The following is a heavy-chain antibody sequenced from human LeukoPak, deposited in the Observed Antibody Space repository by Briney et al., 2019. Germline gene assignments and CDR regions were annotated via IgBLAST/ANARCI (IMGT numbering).Heavy chain of an antibody. CDR1: EYTFTGYY. CDR3: ARVDSSGFSYY. V-gene: IGHV1-2*02. J-gene: IGHJ4*02. CDR2: INPNSGGT. D-gene: IGHD3-22*01. Sequence: ASVKVSGTPSEYTFTGYYMHWVRQAPGQGLEWMGWINPNSGGTNYAQKFQGRVTMTRDTSISTAYMELSRLRSDHTAVYYCARVDSSGFSYYWGQGTLVTVSS.